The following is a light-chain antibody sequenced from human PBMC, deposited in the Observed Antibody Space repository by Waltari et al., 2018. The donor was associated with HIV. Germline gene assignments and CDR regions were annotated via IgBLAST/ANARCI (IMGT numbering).Light chain of an antibody. J-gene: IGLJ1*01. CDR2: EVS. Sequence: QSALTQPASVSGSPGQPITISCTVTSSDVGGYNYVSWYQLHPGKAPNLMIYEVSNRPSGVSNRFSGTKSSNTASLTLSGLQAEDEADYYCSSYTSSRFYVFGTGTKVTVL. V-gene: IGLV2-14*01. CDR1: SSDVGGYNY. CDR3: SSYTSSRFYV.